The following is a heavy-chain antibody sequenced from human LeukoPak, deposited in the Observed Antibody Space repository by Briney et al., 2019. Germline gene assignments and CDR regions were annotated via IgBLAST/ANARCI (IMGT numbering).Heavy chain of an antibody. Sequence: SETLSLTCTVSGGSISSYYWSWIRQPAGKGLEWIGRIYTSGSTNYNPSLKSRVTMSVDTSKNQFSLKLSSVTAADTAVYCCARGGRQQLVRIRGYYYYGMDVLGQGTTVTVSS. CDR2: IYTSGST. V-gene: IGHV4-4*07. D-gene: IGHD6-13*01. J-gene: IGHJ6*02. CDR1: GGSISSYY. CDR3: ARGGRQQLVRIRGYYYYGMDV.